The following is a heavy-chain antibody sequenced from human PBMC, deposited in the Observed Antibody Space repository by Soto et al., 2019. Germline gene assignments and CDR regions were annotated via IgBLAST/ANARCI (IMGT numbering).Heavy chain of an antibody. CDR2: IYYSGGT. V-gene: IGHV4-59*01. J-gene: IGHJ4*02. D-gene: IGHD3-9*01. Sequence: QVQLQESGPGLVKPSETLSLTCTVSGGSITSSYWSWIRQPPGKGLEWIGYIYYSGGTNYNPSLKSRVTISVDTSKNQFSLNLSSVTAADTAVYFCARGLRYFDWWGQGTLVTVSS. CDR3: ARGLRYFDW. CDR1: GGSITSSY.